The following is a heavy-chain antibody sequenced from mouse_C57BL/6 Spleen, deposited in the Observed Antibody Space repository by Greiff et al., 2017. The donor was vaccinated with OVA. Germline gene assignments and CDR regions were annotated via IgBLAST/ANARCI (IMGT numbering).Heavy chain of an antibody. CDR1: GYTFTSYW. CDR3: ARSRITTIAYFDY. CDR2: IDPSDSET. J-gene: IGHJ2*01. V-gene: IGHV1-52*01. Sequence: QVQLKQPGAELVRPGSSVKLSCKASGYTFTSYWMHWVKQRPIQGLEWIGNIDPSDSETHYNQKFKDKATLTVDKSSSTAYMQLSSLTSEDSAVYYCARSRITTIAYFDYWGQGTTLTVSS. D-gene: IGHD1-1*01.